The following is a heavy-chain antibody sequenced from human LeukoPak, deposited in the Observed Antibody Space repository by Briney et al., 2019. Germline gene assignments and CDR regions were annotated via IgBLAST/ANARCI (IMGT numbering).Heavy chain of an antibody. CDR2: INHSGST. D-gene: IGHD6-13*01. CDR1: GGSFSGYY. J-gene: IGHJ6*03. V-gene: IGHV4-34*01. Sequence: PSETLSLTCAVYGGSFSGYYWSWIRQPPGKGLEWIGEINHSGSTNYNPSLKSRVTISVDTSKNQFSLKLGSVTAADTAVYYCARVLSYSSSWSYYYYYMDVWGKGTTVTVSS. CDR3: ARVLSYSSSWSYYYYYMDV.